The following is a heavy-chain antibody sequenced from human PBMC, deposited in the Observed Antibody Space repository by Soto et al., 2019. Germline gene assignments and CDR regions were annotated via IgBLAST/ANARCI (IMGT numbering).Heavy chain of an antibody. Sequence: GGSVKVTWHASGYTVTRYCLRSVRQARSQGLEWMGWISAYNGNTNYAQKLQGRVTMTTDTSTSTAYMELRSLRSDDTAVYYCARADYYDSRGFENAFDIWGQGTMVTGSS. D-gene: IGHD3-22*01. CDR2: ISAYNGNT. J-gene: IGHJ3*02. CDR1: GYTVTRYC. V-gene: IGHV1-18*04. CDR3: ARADYYDSRGFENAFDI.